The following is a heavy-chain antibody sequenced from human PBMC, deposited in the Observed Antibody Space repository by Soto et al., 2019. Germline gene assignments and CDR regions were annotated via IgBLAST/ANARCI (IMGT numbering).Heavy chain of an antibody. CDR1: GGSISSYY. CDR3: ARRWGYTFDY. V-gene: IGHV4-59*08. D-gene: IGHD5-12*01. CDR2: IYYGGST. J-gene: IGHJ4*02. Sequence: QVQLQESGPGLVKPSETLSLTCTVSGGSISSYYWSWIRQPPGKGLEWIGYIYYGGSTNYNPSLKSRVTISVDTSKNQFSLKLSSVTAADTAVYYCARRWGYTFDYWGQGTLVTVSS.